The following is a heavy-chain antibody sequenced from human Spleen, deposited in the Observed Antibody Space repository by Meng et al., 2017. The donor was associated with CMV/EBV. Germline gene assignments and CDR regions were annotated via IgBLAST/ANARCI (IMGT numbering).Heavy chain of an antibody. V-gene: IGHV3-9*01. D-gene: IGHD2-15*01. J-gene: IGHJ3*01. CDR1: GVTFDDYT. CDR2: ITWNSGTI. CDR3: TKDMWAARGMSAFEF. Sequence: GGSLRLSCTASGVTFDDYTMHWVRQAPGKGLEWVSTITWNSGTIGYADSVKGRFTISRDNAKNSLYLQMNSLRSEDTAFYYCTKDMWAARGMSAFEFWGQGTMVTVSS.